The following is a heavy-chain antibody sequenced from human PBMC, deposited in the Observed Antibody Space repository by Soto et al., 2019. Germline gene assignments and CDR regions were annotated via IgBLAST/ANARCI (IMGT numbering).Heavy chain of an antibody. CDR3: ANGLLLWFGELAPDYYYGMDV. D-gene: IGHD3-10*01. CDR2: ISGSGGNT. Sequence: GGSLRLSCAASGFTFSSYAMSWVRQAPGKGLEWVSTISGSGGNTYYAGSVKGRFTISRDNSKNTLNLQMNSLRAEDTAVYYCANGLLLWFGELAPDYYYGMDVWGQGTTVTVSS. CDR1: GFTFSSYA. J-gene: IGHJ6*02. V-gene: IGHV3-23*01.